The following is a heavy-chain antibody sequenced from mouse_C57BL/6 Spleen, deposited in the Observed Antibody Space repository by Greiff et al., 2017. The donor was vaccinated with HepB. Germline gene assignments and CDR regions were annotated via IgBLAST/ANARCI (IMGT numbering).Heavy chain of an antibody. D-gene: IGHD1-1*01. J-gene: IGHJ3*01. CDR1: GYTFTDYE. CDR3: TRQYTTVERGFAY. Sequence: QVQLQQSGAELVRPGASVTLSCKASGYTFTDYEMHWVKQTPVHGLEWIGAIDPETGGTAYNQKFKGKAILTADKSSSTAYMELRSLTSEDSAVYYCTRQYTTVERGFAYWGQGTLVTVSA. CDR2: IDPETGGT. V-gene: IGHV1-15*01.